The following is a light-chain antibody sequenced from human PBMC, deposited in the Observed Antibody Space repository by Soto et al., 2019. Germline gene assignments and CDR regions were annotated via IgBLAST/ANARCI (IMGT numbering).Light chain of an antibody. CDR3: QQYNGFSNT. CDR2: DAS. J-gene: IGKJ2*01. Sequence: DIQMTQSPSSLSASVGDRATITCRASQSVLNWLAWYQHKPGKAPQLLIYDASKLESGVPSRFSGSGYGTEFTLTFGSLLPDDFATYYCQQYNGFSNTFGQGTKLEIK. CDR1: QSVLNW. V-gene: IGKV1-5*01.